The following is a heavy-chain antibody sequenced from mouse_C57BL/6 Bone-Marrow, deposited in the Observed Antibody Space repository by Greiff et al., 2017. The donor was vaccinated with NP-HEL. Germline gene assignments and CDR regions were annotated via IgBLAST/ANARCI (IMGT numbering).Heavy chain of an antibody. CDR2: IDPSDSYT. V-gene: IGHV1-69*01. J-gene: IGHJ3*01. CDR3: ARGRYYSNSFFAY. CDR1: GYTFTSYW. D-gene: IGHD2-5*01. Sequence: QVQLQQSGAELVMPGASVKLSCKASGYTFTSYWMHWVKQRPGQGLEWIGEIDPSDSYTNYNQKFKGKSTLTVDKSSSTAYMQLSSLTSEDSAVYYCARGRYYSNSFFAYWGQGTLVTVSA.